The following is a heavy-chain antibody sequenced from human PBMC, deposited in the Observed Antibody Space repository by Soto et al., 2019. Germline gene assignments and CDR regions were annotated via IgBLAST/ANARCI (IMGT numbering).Heavy chain of an antibody. CDR3: AAELGFGKLSVV. CDR2: IIPLFGTT. D-gene: IGHD3-10*01. J-gene: IGHJ6*02. Sequence: VQVVQSGVEVRRPGSSVKVSCKASGDTFKNCVISWVRQAPGQGLEWMGGIIPLFGTTDFAQRFQGRLTITTDDSTTTAYMELSRLRSEDTATYYCAAELGFGKLSVVWGQGTTVIVSS. V-gene: IGHV1-69*01. CDR1: GDTFKNCV.